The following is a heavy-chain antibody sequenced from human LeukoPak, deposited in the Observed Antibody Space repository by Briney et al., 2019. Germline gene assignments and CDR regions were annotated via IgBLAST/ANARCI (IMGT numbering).Heavy chain of an antibody. Sequence: GASVKVSCKASGYTFTGYYMHWVRQAPGQGLEWMGWINPNSGGTNYAQKFQGRVTMTRDTSISTAYMELRSLRSDDTAVYYCVRPIRGNYDFSSGQYYFDLWGQGTLVTASS. CDR3: VRPIRGNYDFSSGQYYFDL. CDR1: GYTFTGYY. J-gene: IGHJ4*02. D-gene: IGHD3-3*01. V-gene: IGHV1-2*02. CDR2: INPNSGGT.